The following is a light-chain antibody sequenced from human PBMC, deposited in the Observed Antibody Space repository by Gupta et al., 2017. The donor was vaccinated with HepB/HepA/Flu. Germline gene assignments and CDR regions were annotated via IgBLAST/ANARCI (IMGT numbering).Light chain of an antibody. V-gene: IGLV1-44*01. Sequence: QSVLTQPPSASGTPGQRVTISCSGSSSNIGSKTVSWYQQVPGTAPKLLIYSNNQRPSGVPDRFSGSKSGTSASLAISGLQSEDEADFYCAARDDSLNGVVFGGGTKLTVL. CDR1: SSNIGSKT. CDR3: AARDDSLNGVV. CDR2: SNN. J-gene: IGLJ3*02.